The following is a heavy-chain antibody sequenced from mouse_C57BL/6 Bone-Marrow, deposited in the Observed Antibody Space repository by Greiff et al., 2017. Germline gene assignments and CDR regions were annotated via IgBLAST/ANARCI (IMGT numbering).Heavy chain of an antibody. J-gene: IGHJ4*01. D-gene: IGHD1-1*01. Sequence: VQLQQPGAELVKPGASVQMSCKASGYTFTSYWITWVKQRPGQGLEWIGDIYPGSGSTNYNEKFKSKATLTVDTSSSTAYMQLSSLTSEDSAVYYCAREGDYYGSTYYAMDYWGQGTSVTVSS. CDR1: GYTFTSYW. CDR3: AREGDYYGSTYYAMDY. V-gene: IGHV1-55*01. CDR2: IYPGSGST.